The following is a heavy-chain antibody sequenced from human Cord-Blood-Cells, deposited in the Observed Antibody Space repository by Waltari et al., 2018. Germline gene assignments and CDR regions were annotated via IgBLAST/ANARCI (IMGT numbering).Heavy chain of an antibody. CDR2: ISWNSGSI. CDR3: AKEDGAFDI. CDR1: GFTFVDYA. J-gene: IGHJ3*02. V-gene: IGHV3-9*01. Sequence: EVQLVESGGGLVQPGRSLRLSCAASGFTFVDYAIPWVRQAPGKGLEWVSGISWNSGSIGYADSVKGRFTISRDNAKNSLYLQMNSLRAEDTALYYCAKEDGAFDIWGQGTMVTVSS.